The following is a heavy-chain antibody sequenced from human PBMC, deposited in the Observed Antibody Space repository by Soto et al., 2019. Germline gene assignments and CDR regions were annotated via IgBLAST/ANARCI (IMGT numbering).Heavy chain of an antibody. Sequence: XGSLRVSCAASGFTFRSYGMHWVRQAPGEGLVWVSLINDYGDRINYADSVKGRFTISRDDAKSELYLQMNSLRAEDTAVYYCARGGLEPSDYWGQGALVTVSS. CDR3: ARGGLEPSDY. J-gene: IGHJ4*02. D-gene: IGHD1-1*01. CDR1: GFTFRSYG. V-gene: IGHV3-74*01. CDR2: INDYGDRI.